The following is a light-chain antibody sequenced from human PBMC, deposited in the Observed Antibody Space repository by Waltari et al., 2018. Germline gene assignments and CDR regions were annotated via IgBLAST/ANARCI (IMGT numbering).Light chain of an antibody. CDR3: QQFGTSPPT. J-gene: IGKJ3*01. CDR2: RAS. Sequence: EVVLTQSPDTLSLSPGERATLSCRASQSIRSNFLAWYQQKPGHAPRLLIHRASSRATGIPDRFSGSGSGADFSLTISWLEPEDFAVYYCQQFGTSPPTFGPGTRVDVK. CDR1: QSIRSNF. V-gene: IGKV3-20*01.